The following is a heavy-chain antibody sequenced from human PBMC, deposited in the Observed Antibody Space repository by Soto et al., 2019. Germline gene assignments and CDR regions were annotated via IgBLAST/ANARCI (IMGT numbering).Heavy chain of an antibody. D-gene: IGHD6-19*01. CDR2: VYYTGST. V-gene: IGHV4-59*01. CDR3: ARSVAVPGAHIDY. Sequence: QVQLQESGPGLVKPSETLSLTCSVSGGSISGSYWSWIRQSPRKGLELLGYVYYTGSTNYSPSLRSRVSISVVTSKNEFSLRLSSVTAADTAVYFCARSVAVPGAHIDYWGQGTQVTVSS. CDR1: GGSISGSY. J-gene: IGHJ4*02.